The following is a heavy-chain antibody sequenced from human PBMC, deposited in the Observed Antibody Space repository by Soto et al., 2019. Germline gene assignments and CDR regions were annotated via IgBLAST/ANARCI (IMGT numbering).Heavy chain of an antibody. V-gene: IGHV4-31*03. CDR2: IYYSGST. Sequence: LSLTCTVSGGSISSGGYYWSWIRQHPGKGLEWIGYIYYSGSTYYNPSLKSRVTISVDTSKNQFSLKLSSVTAADTAVYYCARSVSTIFGTYYYYYGMDVWGQGTTVTVSS. CDR1: GGSISSGGYY. J-gene: IGHJ6*02. D-gene: IGHD3-3*01. CDR3: ARSVSTIFGTYYYYYGMDV.